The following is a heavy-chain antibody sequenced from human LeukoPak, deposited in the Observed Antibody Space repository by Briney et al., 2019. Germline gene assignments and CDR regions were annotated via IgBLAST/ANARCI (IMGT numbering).Heavy chain of an antibody. J-gene: IGHJ4*02. CDR2: IYYSGST. D-gene: IGHD3-22*01. Sequence: SETLSLTCTVSDGSISSYYWSWIRQPPGKGLEWIGYIYYSGSTNYNPSLKSRVTISVDTSKSQFSLKLSSVTAADTAVYYCARGTGSGYTDYWGQGTLVTVSS. CDR1: DGSISSYY. CDR3: ARGTGSGYTDY. V-gene: IGHV4-59*01.